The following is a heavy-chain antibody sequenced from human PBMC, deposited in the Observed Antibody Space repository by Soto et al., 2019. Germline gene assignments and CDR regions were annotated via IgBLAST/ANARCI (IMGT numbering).Heavy chain of an antibody. Sequence: SETLAVTCRFSDGSVGTGAYDWSWIRQPRGKGLEWIGYTLYSGSPNYNPSLQSLQSRVTISVDTSRNQFSLRLTSVTAADTALYYCARHDYYHRTFDIWGQGTLFTVSS. V-gene: IGHV4-61*08. J-gene: IGHJ3*02. CDR1: DGSVGTGAYD. CDR3: ARHDYYHRTFDI. CDR2: TLYSGSP. D-gene: IGHD3-9*01.